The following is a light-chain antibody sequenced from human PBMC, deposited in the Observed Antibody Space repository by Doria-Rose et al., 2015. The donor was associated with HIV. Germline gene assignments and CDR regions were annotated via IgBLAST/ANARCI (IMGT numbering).Light chain of an antibody. CDR2: GNI. CDR3: QSYDSSLSGYV. J-gene: IGLJ1*01. V-gene: IGLV1-40*01. Sequence: QTVVTQEPSVSEAPGQRVTISCTGSSSNIGAGYAVHWYQQLPGTAPKLLIYGNINRPSGVPDRISGSKSGTSASLAITGLQAEDEADYYCQSYDSSLSGYVFGTGTKVTVL. CDR1: SSNIGAGYA.